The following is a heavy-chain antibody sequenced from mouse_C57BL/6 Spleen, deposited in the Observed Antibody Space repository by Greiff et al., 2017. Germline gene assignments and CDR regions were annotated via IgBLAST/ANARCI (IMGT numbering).Heavy chain of an antibody. CDR1: GYTFTSYW. Sequence: QVQLQQSGAELVRPGTSVKLSCKASGYTFTSYWMHWVKQRPGQGLEWIGVIDPSDSYTNYNQKFKGKATLTVDTSSSTAYMQLSSLTSEDSAVYYCATCYYGNYYAMDYWGQGTSVTVSS. CDR3: ATCYYGNYYAMDY. V-gene: IGHV1-59*01. J-gene: IGHJ4*01. D-gene: IGHD2-1*01. CDR2: IDPSDSYT.